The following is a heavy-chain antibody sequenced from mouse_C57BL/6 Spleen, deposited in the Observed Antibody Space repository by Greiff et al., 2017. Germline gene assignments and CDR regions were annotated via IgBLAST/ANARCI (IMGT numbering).Heavy chain of an antibody. V-gene: IGHV5-17*01. J-gene: IGHJ1*03. CDR2: ISSGSSTI. CDR3: ARDGSSDVGYWYFDV. Sequence: DVKLVESGGGLVKPGGSLKLSCAASGFTFSDYGMHWVRQAPEKGLEWVAYISSGSSTIYYADTVKGRVTISRDNAKNTRFLQMTSLRSEDTAMYYCARDGSSDVGYWYFDVWGTGTTVTVSS. D-gene: IGHD1-1*01. CDR1: GFTFSDYG.